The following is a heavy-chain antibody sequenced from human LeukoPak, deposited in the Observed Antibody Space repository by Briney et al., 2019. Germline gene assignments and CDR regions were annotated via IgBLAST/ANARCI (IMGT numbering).Heavy chain of an antibody. V-gene: IGHV1-2*02. CDR2: IKPDSGSS. J-gene: IGHJ4*02. Sequence: ASVKVSCTPSGYTFTPYYIHWLRQAPGHGPEWMGWIKPDSGSSHYAQKFQGRVTMTRDTSSNSAYMDLTRLKSDDTAVYYCARARVPIAVAGLYYFDYWGQGALVTVSS. CDR1: GYTFTPYY. CDR3: ARARVPIAVAGLYYFDY. D-gene: IGHD6-19*01.